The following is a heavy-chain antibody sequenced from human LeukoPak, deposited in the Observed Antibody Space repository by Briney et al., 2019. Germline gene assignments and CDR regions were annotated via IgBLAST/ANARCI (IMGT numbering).Heavy chain of an antibody. CDR1: GGTFSSNA. Sequence: SVKVSCKASGGTFSSNAMSWVRQAPGQGLEWMGGIIPMFGTPNSAQKFRGRVTITADESTSTTYMELSSLRSEDTAVYYCARSVNTYYDFWSGYFPFDYWGQGTLVTVSS. V-gene: IGHV1-69*13. J-gene: IGHJ4*02. D-gene: IGHD3-3*01. CDR2: IIPMFGTP. CDR3: ARSVNTYYDFWSGYFPFDY.